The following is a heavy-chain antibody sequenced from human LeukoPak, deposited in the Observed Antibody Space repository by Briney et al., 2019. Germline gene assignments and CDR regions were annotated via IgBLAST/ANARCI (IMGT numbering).Heavy chain of an antibody. D-gene: IGHD2-15*01. CDR1: GFTFTSYA. CDR2: INAGNGNT. Sequence: GASVKVSCKASGFTFTSYAMHWVRQAPGQRLEWMGWINAGNGNTKYSQKFQGRVTITRDISASTAYMELSSLRSEDTAVYYCARDRGRYCYGGNCYFVDWFDPWGQGTLVTVSS. J-gene: IGHJ5*02. V-gene: IGHV1-3*01. CDR3: ARDRGRYCYGGNCYFVDWFDP.